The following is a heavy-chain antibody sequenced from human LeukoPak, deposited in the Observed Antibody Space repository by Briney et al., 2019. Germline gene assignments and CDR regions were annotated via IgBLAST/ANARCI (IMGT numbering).Heavy chain of an antibody. V-gene: IGHV4-4*07. Sequence: PSETLSLTCTVSGGSISSYYWSWIRQPAGKGLEWIGRIYTSGSTNYNPSLKSRVTMSVDTSKNQFSLKLSSVTAADAAVYYCASVTGTTSDAFDIWGQGTMVTVSS. D-gene: IGHD1-7*01. CDR2: IYTSGST. J-gene: IGHJ3*02. CDR3: ASVTGTTSDAFDI. CDR1: GGSISSYY.